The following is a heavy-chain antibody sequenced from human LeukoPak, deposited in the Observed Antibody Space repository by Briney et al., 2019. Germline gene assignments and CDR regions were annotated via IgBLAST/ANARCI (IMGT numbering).Heavy chain of an antibody. D-gene: IGHD2-2*01. V-gene: IGHV3-48*01. J-gene: IGHJ4*02. Sequence: GGSQRLSCAASGFTFSDYSMNWVRQAPGKGLEWISYIGIDSGNTNYADSVKGRFTISGDKAKNSLYLQMNSLRVEDTAVYYCANKYAFDNWGQGTLVTVSS. CDR3: ANKYAFDN. CDR1: GFTFSDYS. CDR2: IGIDSGNT.